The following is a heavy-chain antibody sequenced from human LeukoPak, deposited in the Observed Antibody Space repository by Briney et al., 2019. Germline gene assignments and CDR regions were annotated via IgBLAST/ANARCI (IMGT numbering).Heavy chain of an antibody. CDR1: GFTFSDYY. J-gene: IGHJ4*02. Sequence: SGVSLRLSCAASGFTFSDYYMSWIRPSPGRGREWVSYISSSGSTIYYADSVKGRFTISRDNAKNSLYLQMNSLRAEDTAVYYCARDLYYYGSGSYPAFDYWGQGTLVTVSS. V-gene: IGHV3-11*01. CDR2: ISSSGSTI. CDR3: ARDLYYYGSGSYPAFDY. D-gene: IGHD3-10*01.